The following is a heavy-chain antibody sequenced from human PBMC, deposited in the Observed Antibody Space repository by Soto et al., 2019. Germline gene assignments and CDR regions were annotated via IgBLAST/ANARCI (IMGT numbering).Heavy chain of an antibody. Sequence: SETLSLTCTVSGGSISSSSYYWGWIRQPPGKGLEWIGSIYYSGSTYYNPSLKSRVTISVDTSKNQFSLKLSSVTAAATAVYYCARQGVNYDFWSGYGPVSHFDYWGQGTLVTVSS. CDR2: IYYSGST. D-gene: IGHD3-3*01. J-gene: IGHJ4*02. CDR3: ARQGVNYDFWSGYGPVSHFDY. CDR1: GGSISSSSYY. V-gene: IGHV4-39*01.